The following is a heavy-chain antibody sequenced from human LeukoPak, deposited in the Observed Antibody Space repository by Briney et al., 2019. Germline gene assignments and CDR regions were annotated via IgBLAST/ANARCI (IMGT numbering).Heavy chain of an antibody. D-gene: IGHD2-21*01. CDR3: AREGVGGAYAMDV. Sequence: ASVKVSCRTSGYTFAAYYIHWVRQAPGQGLEWMGWVNRNGGGTNYAQKFQDRPTMTRDTSISTAYMELRSLESDDTAVYFCAREGVGGAYAMDVWGQGTTVTVSS. V-gene: IGHV1-2*02. J-gene: IGHJ6*02. CDR2: VNRNGGGT. CDR1: GYTFAAYY.